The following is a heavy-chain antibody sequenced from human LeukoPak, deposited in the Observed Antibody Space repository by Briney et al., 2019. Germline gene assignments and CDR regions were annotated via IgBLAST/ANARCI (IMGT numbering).Heavy chain of an antibody. D-gene: IGHD2-21*02. CDR3: AILALAYCGGDCYSGGSDY. J-gene: IGHJ4*02. Sequence: ASVKVSCKASGYTFTSYYMHWVRQAPGQGLEWMGIINPSGGSTSYAQKFQGRVTITADESTSTAYMELSSLRSEDTAVYYCAILALAYCGGDCYSGGSDYWGQGTLVTVSS. V-gene: IGHV1-46*01. CDR2: INPSGGST. CDR1: GYTFTSYY.